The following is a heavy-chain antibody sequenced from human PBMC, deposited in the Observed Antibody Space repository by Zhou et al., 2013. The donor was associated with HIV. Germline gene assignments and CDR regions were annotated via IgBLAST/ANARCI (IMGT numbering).Heavy chain of an antibody. V-gene: IGHV1-69*05. CDR2: IIPIFGTA. CDR3: ARDAIAAAGAPAVLDY. D-gene: IGHD6-25*01. CDR1: GGTFSSYA. J-gene: IGHJ4*02. Sequence: QVQLVQSGAEVKKPGSSVKVSCKASGGTFSSYAFSWVRQAPGQGLEWMGGIIPIFGTANYAQKFQGRVTITSDQSTRTVYMELSRLRSEDTAVYYCARDAIAAAGAPAVLDYVGQGPWSP.